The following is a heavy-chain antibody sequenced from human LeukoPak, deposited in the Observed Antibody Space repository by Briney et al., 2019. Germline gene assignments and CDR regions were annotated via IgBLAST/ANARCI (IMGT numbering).Heavy chain of an antibody. D-gene: IGHD1-26*01. CDR3: AGDNSVGDTAWWFDP. J-gene: IGHJ5*02. V-gene: IGHV1-46*01. Sequence: ASVKVSCKASGYTFTSYYTHWVRQAPGQGLEWMGLINPSGSSTSYAQKFQGRLSLTRDMSTSTDYMELSSLRSEDTAVYYCAGDNSVGDTAWWFDPWGQGTLVTVSS. CDR1: GYTFTSYY. CDR2: INPSGSST.